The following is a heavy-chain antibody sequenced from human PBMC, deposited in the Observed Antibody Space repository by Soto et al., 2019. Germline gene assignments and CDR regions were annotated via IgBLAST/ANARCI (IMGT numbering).Heavy chain of an antibody. D-gene: IGHD3-10*01. CDR1: GGTFSSYA. J-gene: IGHJ4*02. Sequence: QAQLVQSGAEVKKPGSSVKVSCKASGGTFSSYAISWVRQAPGQGLEWMGGIIPIFGTANYAQKFQGRFTITADESTSPAYMELSSLRSEDTAVYYCARALVTMVRGDPQGYYFDYWGQGTLVTVSS. CDR3: ARALVTMVRGDPQGYYFDY. CDR2: IIPIFGTA. V-gene: IGHV1-69*01.